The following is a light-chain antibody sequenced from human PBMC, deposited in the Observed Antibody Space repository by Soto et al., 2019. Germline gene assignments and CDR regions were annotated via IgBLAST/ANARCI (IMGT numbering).Light chain of an antibody. CDR3: QVWDASSDHRYV. CDR1: NIGSKS. V-gene: IGLV3-21*02. Sequence: SYEVTQPPSVSVAPGQTARITCGGNNIGSKSVNWYQQKPGQAPVLLVYDDTDRPSGIPGRFSGSNSGSTATLTISRVEAGDEADYYCQVWDASSDHRYVFGIGTKVTVL. CDR2: DDT. J-gene: IGLJ1*01.